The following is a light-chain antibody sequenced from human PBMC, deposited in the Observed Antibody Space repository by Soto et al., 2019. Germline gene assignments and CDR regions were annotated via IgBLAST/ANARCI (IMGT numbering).Light chain of an antibody. CDR1: SSNIGSNY. V-gene: IGLV1-47*01. Sequence: QSVLTQPPSASGTPGQRVTISCSGSSSNIGSNYVYWYQQLPGTAPKLLIYRNNQRPSGVPDRFSGSKSGTSASLAISGLRSEDEADYYCAAGEDSRSGYVFGTGTKLTVL. CDR2: RNN. J-gene: IGLJ1*01. CDR3: AAGEDSRSGYV.